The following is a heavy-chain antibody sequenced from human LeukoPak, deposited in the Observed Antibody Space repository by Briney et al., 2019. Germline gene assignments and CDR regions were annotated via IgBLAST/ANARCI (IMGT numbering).Heavy chain of an antibody. CDR2: ISYDGSNK. J-gene: IGHJ3*02. Sequence: GRSLRLSCAASGFTFSSYGMHWVRQAPGKGLEWVAVISYDGSNKYYAYAVKGRFTISRENSKNTMYLQMNSLRAEDTAAYYCAKTKWLALAGTLGAFDIWGQGTMVTVSS. V-gene: IGHV3-30*18. CDR1: GFTFSSYG. CDR3: AKTKWLALAGTLGAFDI. D-gene: IGHD6-19*01.